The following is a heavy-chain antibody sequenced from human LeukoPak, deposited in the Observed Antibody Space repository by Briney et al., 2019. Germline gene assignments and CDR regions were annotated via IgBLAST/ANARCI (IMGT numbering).Heavy chain of an antibody. CDR2: INWNSATV. D-gene: IGHD3-16*01. J-gene: IGHJ6*02. CDR3: ARGGGLDV. Sequence: GGSLRLSCAASGFSFDDYAMHWVRQAPGKGLEWVSSINWNSATVDYADSVKGRFTITRDNTKNSLYLQMNSLRAEDTAVYFCARGGGLDVWGQGATVTVSS. CDR1: GFSFDDYA. V-gene: IGHV3-9*01.